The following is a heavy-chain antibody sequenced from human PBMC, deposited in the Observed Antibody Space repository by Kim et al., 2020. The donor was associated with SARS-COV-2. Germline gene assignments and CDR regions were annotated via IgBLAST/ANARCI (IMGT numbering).Heavy chain of an antibody. Sequence: SETLSLTCAVYGGSFSGYYWSWIRQPPGKGLEWIGGINHSGSTNYNPSLKSRVTISVDTSKNQFSLKLSSVTAADTAVYYCARGSAGITMIVVVRAYYYYGMDVWGQGTTVTVSS. V-gene: IGHV4-34*01. CDR2: INHSGST. CDR1: GGSFSGYY. CDR3: ARGSAGITMIVVVRAYYYYGMDV. D-gene: IGHD3-22*01. J-gene: IGHJ6*02.